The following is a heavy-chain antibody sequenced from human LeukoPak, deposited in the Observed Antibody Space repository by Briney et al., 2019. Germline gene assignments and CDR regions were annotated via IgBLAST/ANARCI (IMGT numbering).Heavy chain of an antibody. J-gene: IGHJ4*02. CDR1: GYTFTGYY. Sequence: ASVKVSCKASGYTFTGYYMHWVRQAPGQGLEWMGWINPNSGGTNCAQKFQGRVTMTRDTSISTAYMELSRLRSDDTAVYYCARGFSYGYWFDYWGQGTLVTVSS. D-gene: IGHD5-18*01. CDR3: ARGFSYGYWFDY. CDR2: INPNSGGT. V-gene: IGHV1-2*02.